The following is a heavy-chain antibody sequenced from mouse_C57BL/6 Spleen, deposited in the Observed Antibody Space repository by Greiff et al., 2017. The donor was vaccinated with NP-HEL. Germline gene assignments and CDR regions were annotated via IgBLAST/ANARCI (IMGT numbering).Heavy chain of an antibody. V-gene: IGHV5-17*01. J-gene: IGHJ2*01. CDR2: ISSGSSTI. Sequence: EVQVVESGGGLVKPGGSLKLSCAASGFTFSDYGMHWVRQAPEKGLEWVAYISSGSSTIYYADTVKGRFTISRDNAKNTLFLQMTSLRSEDTAMYYCAKTGTDYFDYWGQGTTLTVSS. D-gene: IGHD4-1*01. CDR3: AKTGTDYFDY. CDR1: GFTFSDYG.